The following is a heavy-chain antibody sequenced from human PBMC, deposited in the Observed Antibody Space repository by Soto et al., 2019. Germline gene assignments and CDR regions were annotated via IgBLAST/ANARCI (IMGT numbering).Heavy chain of an antibody. CDR1: SYLFTAYS. Sequence: ASVKVSCKASSYLFTAYSMHWVRLAPGQGLEWMGVVNPSGGSTKYAQNFQGRVTMTRDTSTTTIYMELSSLRSGDTAIYYCAREENCSGGTCYSEYFHRWGQGTLVTVSS. D-gene: IGHD2-15*01. CDR2: VNPSGGST. V-gene: IGHV1-46*01. J-gene: IGHJ1*01. CDR3: AREENCSGGTCYSEYFHR.